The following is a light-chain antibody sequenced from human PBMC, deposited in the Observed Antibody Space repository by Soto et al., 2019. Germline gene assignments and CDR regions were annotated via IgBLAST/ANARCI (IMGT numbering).Light chain of an antibody. Sequence: EIVLTQSPGTLSLSPGERATLSCRASESVTSNFLAWYQQKPGLAPRLLIYGTSSRATGTPDRFSGSGSGTDFTLTIIRLEPEEFAVYYCQHYGRSPLTFGVGTKVAIK. CDR1: ESVTSNF. J-gene: IGKJ4*01. CDR3: QHYGRSPLT. V-gene: IGKV3-20*01. CDR2: GTS.